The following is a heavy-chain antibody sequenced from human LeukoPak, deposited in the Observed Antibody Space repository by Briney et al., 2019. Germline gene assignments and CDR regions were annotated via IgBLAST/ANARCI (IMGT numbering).Heavy chain of an antibody. V-gene: IGHV1-2*02. D-gene: IGHD3-3*01. J-gene: IGHJ6*02. CDR2: INPNNGGT. Sequence: ASVKVSCKASGYTFTGCYMYRVRQAHGQGLEWMGWINPNNGGTNYAQKFQGRVTMTRDTSISTAYMEVSRLKSDDTAVYYCARGYDPPPYYYYYGMDVWGQGTTVTVSS. CDR1: GYTFTGCY. CDR3: ARGYDPPPYYYYYGMDV.